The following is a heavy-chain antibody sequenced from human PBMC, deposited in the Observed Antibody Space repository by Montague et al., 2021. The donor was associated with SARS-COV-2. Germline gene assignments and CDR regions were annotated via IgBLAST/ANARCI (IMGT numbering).Heavy chain of an antibody. J-gene: IGHJ4*02. CDR3: ARSESPSYSSSPFDY. CDR1: DGSFSGYY. V-gene: IGHV4-34*01. CDR2: INHTGSS. Sequence: SETLSLTCAVYDGSFSGYYWTWIRQTPGKGLEWIGEINHTGSSNYNPSFKSRVIMSVDTSKNQFSLKLSSVTAADTAVYYCARSESPSYSSSPFDYWGQGTLVTVSS. D-gene: IGHD6-13*01.